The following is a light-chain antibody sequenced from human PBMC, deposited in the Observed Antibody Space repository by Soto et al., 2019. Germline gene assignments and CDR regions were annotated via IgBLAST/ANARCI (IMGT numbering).Light chain of an antibody. CDR2: EVN. Sequence: QSVLTQPASLSGSPGQSITISCAGTSSDICSYNRVSWYQQPPCTAPKLIIYEVNNRPSGVPDRFSGSKSGNTASLTISGLQAEDEADYYCKSFTTSSTYVFGTGTKVTVL. CDR3: KSFTTSSTYV. CDR1: SSDICSYNR. J-gene: IGLJ1*01. V-gene: IGLV2-18*02.